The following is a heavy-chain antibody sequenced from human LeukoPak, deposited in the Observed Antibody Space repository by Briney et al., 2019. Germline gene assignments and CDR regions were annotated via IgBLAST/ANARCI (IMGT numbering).Heavy chain of an antibody. CDR2: IYYSGST. V-gene: IGHV4-30-4*01. J-gene: IGHJ3*02. CDR3: ARVNVATAAFDI. D-gene: IGHD5-12*01. CDR1: GGSISSGDYH. Sequence: PSQTLSLTCTVSGGSISSGDYHWSWIRQPPGKGLEWIGYIYYSGSTYYNPSLKSRVTISVDTSKNQFSLKLSSVTAADTAVYYCARVNVATAAFDIWGQGTMVTVSS.